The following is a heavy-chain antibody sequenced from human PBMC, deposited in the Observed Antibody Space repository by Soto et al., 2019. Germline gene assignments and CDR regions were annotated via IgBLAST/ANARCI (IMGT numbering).Heavy chain of an antibody. CDR3: ARDTKAAAGTVYYYYMDV. Sequence: PGGSLRLSCAASGFTFNSYAMHWVRQAPGKGLEWVANIKQDGSEKYYVDSVKGRFTISRDNAKNSLYLQMNSLRAEDTAVYYCARDTKAAAGTVYYYYMDVWGKGTTVTVSS. CDR2: IKQDGSEK. V-gene: IGHV3-7*01. D-gene: IGHD6-13*01. J-gene: IGHJ6*03. CDR1: GFTFNSYA.